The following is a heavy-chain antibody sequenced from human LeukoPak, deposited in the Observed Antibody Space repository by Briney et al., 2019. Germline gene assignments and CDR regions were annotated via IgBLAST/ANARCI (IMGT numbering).Heavy chain of an antibody. V-gene: IGHV3-7*01. J-gene: IGHJ4*02. Sequence: GGSLRLSCAASGLTFSSYAMNWVRQAPGKGLEWVASIKQDGSANSYVDSVKGRFTISRDNSEKSVFLQMGSLRAEDTAVYYCAKNEGHSADYWGQGSLVTVSS. CDR2: IKQDGSAN. CDR3: AKNEGHSADY. CDR1: GLTFSSYA. D-gene: IGHD4-11*01.